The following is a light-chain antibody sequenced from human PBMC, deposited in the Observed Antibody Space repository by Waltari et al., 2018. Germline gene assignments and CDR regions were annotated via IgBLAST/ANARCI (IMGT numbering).Light chain of an antibody. CDR3: QQYGSSRT. CDR1: QSVSSNY. CDR2: GAS. Sequence: EIVLTQSPGTLSLSPGERATLSCRASQSVSSNYLAWYRQKPGQAPRLLIYGASSRATGIPDRFSGSGSGTDFTLTISRLEPEDFAVYYCQQYGSSRTFGQGP. V-gene: IGKV3-20*01. J-gene: IGKJ1*01.